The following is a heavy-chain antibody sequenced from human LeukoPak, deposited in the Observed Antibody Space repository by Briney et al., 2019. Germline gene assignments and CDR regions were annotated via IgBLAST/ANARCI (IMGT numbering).Heavy chain of an antibody. CDR3: ARGHGGWYSFDY. V-gene: IGHV4-30-2*01. D-gene: IGHD6-19*01. J-gene: IGHJ4*02. Sequence: SQTLSLTCAVSGGSISSGGYTWSWVRQPPGKGLEWIGYIYHSGSTYYNPSLKSRVTISLDRSKNQFSLKLSSVTAADTAVYYCARGHGGWYSFDYWGQGTLVTVSS. CDR1: GGSISSGGYT. CDR2: IYHSGST.